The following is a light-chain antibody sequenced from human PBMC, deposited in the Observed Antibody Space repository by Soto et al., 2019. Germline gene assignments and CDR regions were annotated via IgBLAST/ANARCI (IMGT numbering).Light chain of an antibody. V-gene: IGKV3-15*01. CDR1: QSINSE. Sequence: EIVMTQSPATLSLSPGERAALSCRASQSINSELAWYQQKPGQPPRLLIYGASTRATGVPARFTGSESGSEFTLTISVLQSEDFAVYYCQQGHKLPLTFGQGTRLEI. CDR3: QQGHKLPLT. CDR2: GAS. J-gene: IGKJ2*01.